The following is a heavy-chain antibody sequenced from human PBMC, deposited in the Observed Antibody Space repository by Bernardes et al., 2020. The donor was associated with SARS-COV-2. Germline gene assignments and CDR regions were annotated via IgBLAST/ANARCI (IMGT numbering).Heavy chain of an antibody. CDR2: ITWNSGKI. J-gene: IGHJ4*02. CDR1: GFTFGDYT. Sequence: SLRLSCVTSGFTFGDYTMHWVRQGPGKGLEWVAGITWNSGKIAYADSVKGRFTVSRDNAKNSLYLQMNSLRPEDTALYYCTKVAQKAESDYWGQGTLVTVSS. V-gene: IGHV3-9*01. CDR3: TKVAQKAESDY.